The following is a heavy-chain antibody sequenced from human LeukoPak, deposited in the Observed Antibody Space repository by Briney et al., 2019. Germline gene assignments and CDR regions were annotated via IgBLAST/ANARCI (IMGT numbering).Heavy chain of an antibody. D-gene: IGHD3-22*01. J-gene: IGHJ4*02. CDR3: ARLRANYDSSGYYALEDY. Sequence: GASVKVSCKASGYTFNNYGISWVRQAPGQGLEWMGWVTSYNGDTNYAQKFQGRVTMSADTSTSTAYMELRSLRSDDTAVYYCARLRANYDSSGYYALEDYWGQGTLVTVSS. CDR1: GYTFNNYG. CDR2: VTSYNGDT. V-gene: IGHV1-18*01.